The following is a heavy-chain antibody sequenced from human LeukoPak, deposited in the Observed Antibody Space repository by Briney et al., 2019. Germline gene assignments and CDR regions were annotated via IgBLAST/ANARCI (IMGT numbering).Heavy chain of an antibody. CDR2: ISSSSSYI. V-gene: IGHV3-21*01. CDR1: GFTFSSYS. Sequence: GGSLRLSCAASGFTFSSYSMNWVRQAPGKGLEWVSSISSSSSYIYYADSVKGRSTISRDNAKNSLYLQMNSLRAEDTAVYYCARPSSGWSNNWFDPWGQGTLVTVSS. D-gene: IGHD6-19*01. J-gene: IGHJ5*02. CDR3: ARPSSGWSNNWFDP.